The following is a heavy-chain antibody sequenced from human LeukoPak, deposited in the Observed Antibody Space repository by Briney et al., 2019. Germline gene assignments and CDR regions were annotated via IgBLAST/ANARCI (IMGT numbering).Heavy chain of an antibody. V-gene: IGHV1-69*04. D-gene: IGHD5-18*01. Sequence: SVKVSCKASGGTFSSYAISWVRQAPGQGLEWMGRIIPILGIANYAQKFQGRVTITADKSTSTAYMELSSLRSEDTAVYYCATGYSYGIGAFDIWGQGTMVTVSS. CDR2: IIPILGIA. CDR3: ATGYSYGIGAFDI. J-gene: IGHJ3*02. CDR1: GGTFSSYA.